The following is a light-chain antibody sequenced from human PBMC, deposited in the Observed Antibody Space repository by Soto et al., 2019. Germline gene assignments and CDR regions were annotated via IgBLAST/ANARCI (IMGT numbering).Light chain of an antibody. CDR2: AAS. CDR3: LQTNSFPLT. V-gene: IGKV1-12*01. Sequence: DIQMTQSPSSVSASVGDRVIISCRASQDIGMWLAWYQQKPGKAPKLVIYAASRSESGVPSRFSGSGSGTDFTLTISSLQPEDFATYFCLQTNSFPLTFGPGTKVDVK. J-gene: IGKJ3*01. CDR1: QDIGMW.